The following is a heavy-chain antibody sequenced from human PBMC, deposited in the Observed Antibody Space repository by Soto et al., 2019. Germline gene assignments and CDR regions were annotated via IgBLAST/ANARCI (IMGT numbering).Heavy chain of an antibody. CDR1: GFTFSSYA. CDR2: ISGSGGST. J-gene: IGHJ4*02. Sequence: GGSLRLSCAASGFTFSSYAMSWVRQAPGKGLEWVSAISGSGGSTYYADSVKGRFTISRDNSKNTLYLQMNSLRAEDTAVYYCAKGSSGITMIVVVIEFDYWGQGTLVTVSS. CDR3: AKGSSGITMIVVVIEFDY. D-gene: IGHD3-22*01. V-gene: IGHV3-23*01.